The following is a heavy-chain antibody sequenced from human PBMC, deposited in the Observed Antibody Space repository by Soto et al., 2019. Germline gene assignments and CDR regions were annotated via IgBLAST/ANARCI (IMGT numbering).Heavy chain of an antibody. CDR1: GFTFSSYS. CDR3: ARDPDSYDFWSGPLGY. Sequence: GGSLRLSCAASGFTFSSYSMNWVRQAPGKGLEWVSSISSSSSYIYYADSVKGRFTISRDNAKNSLYLQMNSLRAEDTAVYYCARDPDSYDFWSGPLGYWGQGTLVTVSS. V-gene: IGHV3-21*01. J-gene: IGHJ4*02. CDR2: ISSSSSYI. D-gene: IGHD3-3*01.